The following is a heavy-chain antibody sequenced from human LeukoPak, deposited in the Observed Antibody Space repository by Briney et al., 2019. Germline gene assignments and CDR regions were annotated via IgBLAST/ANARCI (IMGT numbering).Heavy chain of an antibody. J-gene: IGHJ4*02. CDR3: ARGGTVVNGFDY. Sequence: PSETLSLNCTVSGGSISTYYWSWIRQSPGKGLEWIGYIYYSGSTNYNPSLKSRVAISVDTSKNQFSLKLTSVTAADTAVYYCARGGTVVNGFDYWGQGTLVNVSS. D-gene: IGHD4-23*01. CDR1: GGSISTYY. CDR2: IYYSGST. V-gene: IGHV4-59*01.